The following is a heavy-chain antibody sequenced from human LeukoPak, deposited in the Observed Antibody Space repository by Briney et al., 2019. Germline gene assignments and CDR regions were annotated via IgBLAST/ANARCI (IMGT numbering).Heavy chain of an antibody. CDR3: ARTSARGAQFDY. J-gene: IGHJ4*02. V-gene: IGHV4-4*07. D-gene: IGHD3-10*01. CDR1: GGSISSYY. CDR2: IYSSGST. Sequence: PSETLSLTCSVSGGSISSYYWSWIRQPAGKGLEWIGRIYSSGSTNYNPSLKTRVTMSLDTSKNQFSLNLTTVTAADTAVYYCARTSARGAQFDYWGRGTLVTVSS.